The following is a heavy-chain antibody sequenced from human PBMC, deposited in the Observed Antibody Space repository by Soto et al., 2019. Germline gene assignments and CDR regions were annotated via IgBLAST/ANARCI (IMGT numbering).Heavy chain of an antibody. CDR3: TRSAVRPSGGLIGPFDY. CDR1: GYTFTRSG. V-gene: IGHV1-18*01. CDR2: ISTYNCDT. Sequence: PSVKVSCKATGYTFTRSGISWVRQAPGQGLEWIGWISTYNCDTNYAQKLQGRVTITRDTSASTAYMELSSLRSEDTAVYYCTRSAVRPSGGLIGPFDYWGQGTLVTVSS. D-gene: IGHD3-16*02. J-gene: IGHJ4*02.